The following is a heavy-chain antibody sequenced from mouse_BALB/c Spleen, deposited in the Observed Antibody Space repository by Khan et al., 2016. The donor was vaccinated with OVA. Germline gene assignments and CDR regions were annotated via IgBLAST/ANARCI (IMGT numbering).Heavy chain of an antibody. CDR1: GFSLTNYG. Sequence: VELVESGPGLVAPSQSLSITCTVSGFSLTNYGINWVRQPPGKGLEWLGVLWGDGSTNYHSALISRLSISKDNSKSQVFLKLNSLQTDDTATYXCAKWGTGYYAMDYWGQGTSVTVSS. D-gene: IGHD4-1*01. CDR2: LWGDGST. V-gene: IGHV2-3*01. CDR3: AKWGTGYYAMDY. J-gene: IGHJ4*01.